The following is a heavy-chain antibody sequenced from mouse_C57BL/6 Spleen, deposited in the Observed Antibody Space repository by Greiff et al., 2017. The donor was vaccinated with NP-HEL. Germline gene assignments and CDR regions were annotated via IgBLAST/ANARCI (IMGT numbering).Heavy chain of an antibody. CDR3: TFSGSFAY. D-gene: IGHD3-2*02. CDR2: IDPENGDT. J-gene: IGHJ3*01. Sequence: EVKLVESGAELVRPGASVKLSCTASGFNIKDDYMHWVKQRPEQGLEWIGWIDPENGDTEYASKFQGKATITADTSSNTAYLQLSSLTSEDTAVYYCTFSGSFAYWGQGTLVTVSA. V-gene: IGHV14-4*01. CDR1: GFNIKDDY.